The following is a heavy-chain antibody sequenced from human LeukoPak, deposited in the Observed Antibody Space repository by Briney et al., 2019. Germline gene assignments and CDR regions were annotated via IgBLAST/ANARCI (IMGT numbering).Heavy chain of an antibody. Sequence: PSETLSLTCTVSGGSISSGGCYWIWLRQPPGKGREWIGYIYHSGSTYYNPSLKSRVTISVDRPKNQSSLKLSSLTDEDTPVYYCPRDRGLARSIVLLVIAGGGAFHIWGQGTTVTVSS. D-gene: IGHD2-8*01. J-gene: IGHJ3*02. CDR1: GGSISSGGCY. V-gene: IGHV4-30-2*01. CDR2: IYHSGST. CDR3: PRDRGLARSIVLLVIAGGGAFHI.